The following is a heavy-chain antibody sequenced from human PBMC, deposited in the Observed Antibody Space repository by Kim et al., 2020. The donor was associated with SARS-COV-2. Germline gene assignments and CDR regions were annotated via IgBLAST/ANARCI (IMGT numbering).Heavy chain of an antibody. J-gene: IGHJ3*02. D-gene: IGHD3-22*01. V-gene: IGHV3-30-3*01. CDR1: GFTFSSYA. CDR3: ARAGYYDSSGYDSAFDI. CDR2: ISYDGSNK. Sequence: GGSLRLSCAASGFTFSSYAMHWVRQAPGKGLEWVAVISYDGSNKYYADSVKGRFTISRDNSKNTLYLQMNSLRAEDTAVYYCARAGYYDSSGYDSAFDIWGQGTMVTVSS.